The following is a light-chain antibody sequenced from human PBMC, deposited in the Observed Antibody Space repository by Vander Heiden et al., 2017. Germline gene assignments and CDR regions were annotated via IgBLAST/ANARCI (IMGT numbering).Light chain of an antibody. Sequence: SYELTQPLSVSVAPGQTARITCGGNNSGSKNVHWYQQKPGKDPGLVIYRDSNRPSGIPERFSGSNAGNTATMTISRAQAGDEADYYCQVWDSSTACVFGTGNKVTVL. CDR3: QVWDSSTACV. J-gene: IGLJ1*01. CDR2: RDS. V-gene: IGLV3-9*01. CDR1: NSGSKN.